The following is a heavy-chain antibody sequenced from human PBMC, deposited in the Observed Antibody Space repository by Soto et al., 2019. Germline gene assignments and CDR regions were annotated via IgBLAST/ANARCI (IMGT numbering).Heavy chain of an antibody. J-gene: IGHJ6*02. CDR3: AKDPRAAAGTRYYYYGMDV. V-gene: IGHV3-23*01. D-gene: IGHD6-13*01. CDR1: GFTFSSYA. Sequence: PGGSLRLSCAASGFTFSSYAMSWVRQAPGKGLEWVSAISGSGGSTYYADSVKGRFTISRDNSKNTLYLQMNSLRAEDTAVYYCAKDPRAAAGTRYYYYGMDVWGQGTTVTVSS. CDR2: ISGSGGST.